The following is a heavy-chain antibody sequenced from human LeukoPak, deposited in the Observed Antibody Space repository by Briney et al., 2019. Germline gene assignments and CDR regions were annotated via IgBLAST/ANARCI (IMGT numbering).Heavy chain of an antibody. V-gene: IGHV3-30*19. CDR1: GFMFNMYA. CDR3: ARARSTSLDY. J-gene: IGHJ4*02. D-gene: IGHD6-6*01. Sequence: PGGSLRLSCVGSGFMFNMYALTWVRQAPGKGLEWVAVISYDGSNKYYADSVKGRFTISRDNSKNTLYLQMNSLRAEDTAVYYCARARSTSLDYWGQGTLVTVSS. CDR2: ISYDGSNK.